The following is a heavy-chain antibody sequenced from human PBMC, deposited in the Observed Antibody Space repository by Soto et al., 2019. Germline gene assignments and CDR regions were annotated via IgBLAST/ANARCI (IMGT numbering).Heavy chain of an antibody. D-gene: IGHD3-3*01. Sequence: EVQRLESGGGLVQPGGSLRLSCAASGFTFSSYAMSWVRQAPGTGLEWVSAISGSGGSTYYADSVKGRFTISRDNSKNTLYLQMNSLRAEDTAVYYCAKIPITIFGVVIIPYYYYMDVWGKGTTVTVSS. CDR2: ISGSGGST. J-gene: IGHJ6*03. V-gene: IGHV3-23*01. CDR1: GFTFSSYA. CDR3: AKIPITIFGVVIIPYYYYMDV.